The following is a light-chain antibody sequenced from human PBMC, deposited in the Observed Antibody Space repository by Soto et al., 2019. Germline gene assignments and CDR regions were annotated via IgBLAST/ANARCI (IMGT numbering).Light chain of an antibody. V-gene: IGKV1-17*01. CDR1: QGIRND. CDR3: QQTRSYPST. CDR2: EAS. J-gene: IGKJ4*01. Sequence: IQMTQSPSSLSASLGDRVTITCRASQGIRNDLGWYQQKPGKVPQLLIYEASILQSGVPSRFSGSSYGTDFNLTISSLQPEDFATYYCQQTRSYPSTFGGGTKVDIK.